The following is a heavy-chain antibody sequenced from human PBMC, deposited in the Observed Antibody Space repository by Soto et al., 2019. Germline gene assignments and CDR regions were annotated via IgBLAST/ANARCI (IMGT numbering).Heavy chain of an antibody. J-gene: IGHJ6*02. CDR1: GYSFTSYW. V-gene: IGHV5-10-1*01. CDR2: IDPSDSYT. CDR3: ARLKKVINHYYYYYGMDV. Sequence: PGESLKISCKGSGYSFTSYWISWVRQMPGKGLEWMGRIDPSDSYTNYSPSFQGHVTISADKSISTAYLQWSSLKASDTAMYYCARLKKVINHYYYYYGMDVWGQGTTVTVSS. D-gene: IGHD2-21*01.